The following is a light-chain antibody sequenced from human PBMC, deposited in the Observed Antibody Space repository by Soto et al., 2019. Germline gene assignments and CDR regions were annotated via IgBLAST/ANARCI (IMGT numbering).Light chain of an antibody. J-gene: IGKJ4*01. Sequence: EIVLTQSPGTLSLSPGERATLSCRASQSVSSSYLAWYQQKPGQAPRLLIYGASSRATGIPDRFSGSGSGTDFTLTISRLEPEDFAVYYCQQYGSSQGFFGGGTKVEIK. CDR3: QQYGSSQGF. CDR1: QSVSSSY. CDR2: GAS. V-gene: IGKV3-20*01.